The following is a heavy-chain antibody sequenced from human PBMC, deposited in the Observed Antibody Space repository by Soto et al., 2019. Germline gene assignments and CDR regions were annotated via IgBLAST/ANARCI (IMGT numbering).Heavy chain of an antibody. CDR3: ARTPTRGASAWLDP. Sequence: QVQLQQWGAGLLKPSETLYLTSAIYGGSFSDYYWHWIRQSPGKGLEWIGEIHLSGRVNFTPSLKSGTRLSMDTSRNQFFLTLRSVPAADTAVYFCARTPTRGASAWLDPWGRGHRVTVSS. CDR1: GGSFSDYY. D-gene: IGHD1-26*01. CDR2: IHLSGRV. J-gene: IGHJ5*02. V-gene: IGHV4-34*01.